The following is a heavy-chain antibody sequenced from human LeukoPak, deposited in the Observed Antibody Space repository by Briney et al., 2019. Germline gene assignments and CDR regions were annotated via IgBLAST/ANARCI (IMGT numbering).Heavy chain of an antibody. J-gene: IGHJ6*03. CDR1: GFTFSSYS. CDR2: ISSSSSYI. Sequence: PGGSLRLSCAASGFTFSSYSMNWVRQAPGKGLEWVSSISSSSSYIYHADSVKGRFTISRDNAKNSLYLQMNSLRAEDTAVYYCARVLAAAALHYYMDVWGKGTTVTVSS. V-gene: IGHV3-21*01. CDR3: ARVLAAAALHYYMDV. D-gene: IGHD6-13*01.